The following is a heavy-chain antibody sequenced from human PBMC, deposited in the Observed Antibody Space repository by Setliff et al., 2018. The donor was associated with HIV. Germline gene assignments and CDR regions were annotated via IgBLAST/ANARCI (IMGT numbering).Heavy chain of an antibody. CDR2: ISAYNGNT. V-gene: IGHV1-18*01. Sequence: GASVKVSCKASGGTFSSYGVNWVRQAPGQGLEWMGWISAYNGNTNYAQKLQARVTMTTDTSTSTAYMELRSLRSDDTAVYYCARDGSGDYQRLSFYYYMDVWGKGTTVTVSS. CDR3: ARDGSGDYQRLSFYYYMDV. J-gene: IGHJ6*03. CDR1: GGTFSSYG. D-gene: IGHD4-17*01.